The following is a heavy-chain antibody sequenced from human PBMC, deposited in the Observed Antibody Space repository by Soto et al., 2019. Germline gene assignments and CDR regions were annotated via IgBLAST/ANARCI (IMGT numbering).Heavy chain of an antibody. CDR3: VKVSMATEGY. D-gene: IGHD5-12*01. CDR2: ISTNGGST. CDR1: GLTFSSYA. J-gene: IGHJ4*02. Sequence: GGSLRLSCSVSGLTFSSYAMHWVRQAPGKGLEYVSAISTNGGSTYYADSVKGRFTISRDNSKNTLYLQMSSLRAEDSAIYYCVKVSMATEGYWGQGTLVTVSS. V-gene: IGHV3-64D*08.